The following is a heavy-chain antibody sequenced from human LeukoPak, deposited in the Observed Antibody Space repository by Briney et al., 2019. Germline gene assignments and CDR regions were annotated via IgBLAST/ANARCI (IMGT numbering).Heavy chain of an antibody. V-gene: IGHV3-66*01. D-gene: IGHD1-26*01. CDR2: LYSGGST. J-gene: IGHJ4*02. CDR1: GFTVSSNY. CDR3: AKDPEWELLSSYYFDY. Sequence: GGSLRLSCAASGFTVSSNYMSWVRQAPGKGLEWVSVLYSGGSTYYADSVKGRFTISRDNSKNTLYLQMNSLRAEDTAVYYCAKDPEWELLSSYYFDYWGQGTLVTVSS.